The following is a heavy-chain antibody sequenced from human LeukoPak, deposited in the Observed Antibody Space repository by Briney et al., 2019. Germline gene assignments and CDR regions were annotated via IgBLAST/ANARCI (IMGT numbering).Heavy chain of an antibody. CDR2: IYYSGST. CDR3: AKPVYFPYYLLAKDV. J-gene: IGHJ6*02. D-gene: IGHD1-26*01. Sequence: PSVTLSLTCTVSGGSISNYYWSWIRQPPGKGLEWIGYIYYSGSTNYNPSLKSRVTISVDTSKNHFSLKLSSVTAADTAVYYCAKPVYFPYYLLAKDVWGQGTTVTVSS. CDR1: GGSISNYY. V-gene: IGHV4-59*08.